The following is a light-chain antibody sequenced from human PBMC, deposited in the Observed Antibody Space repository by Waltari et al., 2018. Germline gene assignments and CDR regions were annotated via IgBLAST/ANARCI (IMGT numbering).Light chain of an antibody. CDR1: SSDVGGYNY. Sequence: CTGTSSDVGGYNYVSWYQQHPGKAPKLMIFDVNNRPSGVSNRFSGSKSGNTASLTISGLQAEDEADYYCSAYISSSTLELFGGGTRLTIL. V-gene: IGLV2-14*03. CDR3: SAYISSSTLEL. J-gene: IGLJ2*01. CDR2: DVN.